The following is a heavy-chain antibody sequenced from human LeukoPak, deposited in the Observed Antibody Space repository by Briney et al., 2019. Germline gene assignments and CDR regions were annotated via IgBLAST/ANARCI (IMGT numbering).Heavy chain of an antibody. Sequence: SETLSLTCAVSGYSISSGYYWGWIRQPPGKGLEWIGSIYHSGSTYYNPSLKSRVTISVDTSKNQSSLKLSSVTAADTAVYYCASPSEYSGSYLDYWGQGTLVTVSS. J-gene: IGHJ4*02. D-gene: IGHD1-26*01. V-gene: IGHV4-38-2*01. CDR3: ASPSEYSGSYLDY. CDR2: IYHSGST. CDR1: GYSISSGYY.